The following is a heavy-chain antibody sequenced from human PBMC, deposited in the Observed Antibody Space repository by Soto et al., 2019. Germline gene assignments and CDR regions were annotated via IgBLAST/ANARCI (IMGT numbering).Heavy chain of an antibody. CDR1: GYTFINYD. Sequence: QVQLVQSGAEVKEPGASVRVSCKASGYTFINYDISWVRQATGQGLEWMGWMNPGSGKTGYANKFQGRVSMTRDASTSTATLELSSLASDVTAVYYCARMASFGQLICFDPCGQGNLVTVAS. CDR3: ARMASFGQLICFDP. V-gene: IGHV1-8*02. J-gene: IGHJ5*02. D-gene: IGHD3-16*01. CDR2: MNPGSGKT.